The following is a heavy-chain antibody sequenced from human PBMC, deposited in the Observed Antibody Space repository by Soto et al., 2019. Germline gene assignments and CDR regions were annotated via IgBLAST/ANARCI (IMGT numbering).Heavy chain of an antibody. V-gene: IGHV1-69*01. CDR2: IMPLYAKP. CDR3: ASLNNWSSGDGRIDV. CDR1: GGTFNTYP. D-gene: IGHD1-20*01. Sequence: QVQLVQSGAEVNKPGSSVKVSCKASGGTFNTYPISWVRQVPGQGLEWMGGIMPLYAKPTYAQTFQGRLMIAADEHTNTVYMELSSLRSEDTALYYCASLNNWSSGDGRIDVWGRGTAVSVSS. J-gene: IGHJ6*02.